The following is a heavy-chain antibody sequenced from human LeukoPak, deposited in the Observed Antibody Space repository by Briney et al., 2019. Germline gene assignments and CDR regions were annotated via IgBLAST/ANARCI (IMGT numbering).Heavy chain of an antibody. CDR3: ARGGADRDAFDI. V-gene: IGHV3-33*01. CDR1: GFTFSSYG. D-gene: IGHD1-26*01. J-gene: IGHJ3*02. Sequence: PGGSLRLSCAASGFTFSSYGMHWVRQAPGKGLEWVAVIWFDGSNTYYADSVKGRFTISRDNSKNMLYLQMNSLRAADTAVYYCARGGADRDAFDIWGQGTMVTVSS. CDR2: IWFDGSNT.